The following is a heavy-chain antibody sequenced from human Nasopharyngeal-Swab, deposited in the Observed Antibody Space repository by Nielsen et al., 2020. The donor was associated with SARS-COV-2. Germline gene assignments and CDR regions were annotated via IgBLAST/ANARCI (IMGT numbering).Heavy chain of an antibody. D-gene: IGHD3-10*01. Sequence: GGSLRLSCVASGFTFSTYGMHWVRQSPVKGLEWLTNIWYDGSNKYYADSVKGRFTVSRDNSKNTLFLEMDSLRVEDTAVYYCARGSSVHAFDVWGQGTEVTVSS. CDR1: GFTFSTYG. CDR2: IWYDGSNK. V-gene: IGHV3-33*01. CDR3: ARGSSVHAFDV. J-gene: IGHJ3*01.